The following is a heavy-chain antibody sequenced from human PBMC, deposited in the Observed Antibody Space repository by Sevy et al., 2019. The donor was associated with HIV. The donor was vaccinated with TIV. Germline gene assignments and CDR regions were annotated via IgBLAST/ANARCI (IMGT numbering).Heavy chain of an antibody. J-gene: IGHJ3*02. CDR1: GFTFSAYW. Sequence: GGSLRLSCAASGFTFSAYWMYWVRQAPGKGLEWVSRIDHDGSNPIYADSVKGRFTGSRDNSKNTLYLQMTSLRGEDTAVYFCVRDRGGPDGFDIWGQGTMVTVSS. CDR3: VRDRGGPDGFDI. CDR2: IDHDGSNP. D-gene: IGHD3-16*01. V-gene: IGHV3-74*01.